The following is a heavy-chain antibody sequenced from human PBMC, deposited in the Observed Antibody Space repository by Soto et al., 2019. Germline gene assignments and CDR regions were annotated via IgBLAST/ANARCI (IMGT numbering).Heavy chain of an antibody. V-gene: IGHV4-34*01. CDR3: ARGLSGYDYQKIAVAGTNNWFDP. CDR1: GGSFSGYY. CDR2: INHSGST. J-gene: IGHJ5*02. D-gene: IGHD6-19*01. Sequence: SETLSLTCAVYGGSFSGYYWSWIRQPPGKGLEWIGEINHSGSTNYNPSLKSRVTISVDTSKNQFSLKLGSVTAADTAVYYCARGLSGYDYQKIAVAGTNNWFDPWGQGTLVTVSS.